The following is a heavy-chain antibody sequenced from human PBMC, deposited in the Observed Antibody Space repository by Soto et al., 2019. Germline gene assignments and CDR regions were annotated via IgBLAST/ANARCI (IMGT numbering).Heavy chain of an antibody. CDR3: ARDLLLGIRSLGWFDP. D-gene: IGHD3-10*01. CDR1: GGTFSSYA. CDR2: IIPIFGTA. V-gene: IGHV1-69*01. Sequence: QVQLVQSGAEVKKPGSSVKVSCKASGGTFSSYAISWVRQAPGQGLEWMGGIIPIFGTANYAQKFQGRVTIHADESTSTAYMELSSLRSEDTAVYYCARDLLLGIRSLGWFDPWGQGTLVTVSS. J-gene: IGHJ5*02.